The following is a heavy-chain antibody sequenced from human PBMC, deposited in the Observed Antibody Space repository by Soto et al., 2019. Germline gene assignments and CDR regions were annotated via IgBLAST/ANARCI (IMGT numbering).Heavy chain of an antibody. CDR2: ISSSSYT. CDR3: ASAKPYNGNSGPPDAFDI. CDR1: GFTFSDYY. V-gene: IGHV3-11*06. J-gene: IGHJ3*02. D-gene: IGHD1-7*01. Sequence: GGSLRLSCAASGFTFSDYYMSWIRQAPGKGLEWVSYISSSSYTNYADSVKGRFTISRDNAKNSLYLQMNSLRAEDTAVYYCASAKPYNGNSGPPDAFDIWGQGTMVTVSS.